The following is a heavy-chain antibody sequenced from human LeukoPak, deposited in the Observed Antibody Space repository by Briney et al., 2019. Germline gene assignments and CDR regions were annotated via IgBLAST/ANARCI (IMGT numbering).Heavy chain of an antibody. J-gene: IGHJ4*02. CDR2: ISGSSNKI. Sequence: GGSLRLSCAASGFTFSTSTMNWVRQAPGKGLEWMSSISGSSNKIYYADSVKGRFTISRDNAKNSPYLQMNSLRGEDTAVYYCARDATGYSSGWFDYWGQGTLVTVSS. CDR1: GFTFSTST. V-gene: IGHV3-21*01. D-gene: IGHD6-19*01. CDR3: ARDATGYSSGWFDY.